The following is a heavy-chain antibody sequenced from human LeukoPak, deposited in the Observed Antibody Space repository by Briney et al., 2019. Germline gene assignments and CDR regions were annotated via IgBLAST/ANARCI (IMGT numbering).Heavy chain of an antibody. V-gene: IGHV4-59*01. CDR2: IYYSGSI. J-gene: IGHJ4*02. CDR3: ARENPSGYYNRPIDY. CDR1: GASISSYY. Sequence: SETLSLTCTVSGASISSYYWSWIRQPPGKGLEWIGGIYYSGSIKYNPSLKSRVTMSVDTSKNQFSLKLSSVTAADTAIYYCARENPSGYYNRPIDYWGQGTLVTVSS. D-gene: IGHD3-22*01.